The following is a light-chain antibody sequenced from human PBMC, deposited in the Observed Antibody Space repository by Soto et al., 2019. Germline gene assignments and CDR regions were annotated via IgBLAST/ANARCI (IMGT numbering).Light chain of an antibody. Sequence: DIQMTQSPSSLSASVGNRVTIICQASQNSQKNLNWYQHKTGQAPKLLIYDASNLETGVKSRFSGSVSGTDFTFTISSLQPEDVATYYCQQFDDLLTFGGGTSVDIK. CDR1: QNSQKN. J-gene: IGKJ4*01. CDR3: QQFDDLLT. CDR2: DAS. V-gene: IGKV1-33*01.